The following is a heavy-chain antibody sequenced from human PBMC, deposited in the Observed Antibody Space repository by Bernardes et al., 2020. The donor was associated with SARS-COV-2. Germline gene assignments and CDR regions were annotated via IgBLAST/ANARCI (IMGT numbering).Heavy chain of an antibody. J-gene: IGHJ3*02. Sequence: GGSLRLSCAASGFTVSSYGMHWVRQAPGKGLEWVAVISYDGSNKNYADSVKGRFTISRDNSKNTLYLQMNSLRAEDTAVYYCAKPMTWDAFDIWGQGTMVTVSS. CDR2: ISYDGSNK. V-gene: IGHV3-30*18. D-gene: IGHD2-21*02. CDR3: AKPMTWDAFDI. CDR1: GFTVSSYG.